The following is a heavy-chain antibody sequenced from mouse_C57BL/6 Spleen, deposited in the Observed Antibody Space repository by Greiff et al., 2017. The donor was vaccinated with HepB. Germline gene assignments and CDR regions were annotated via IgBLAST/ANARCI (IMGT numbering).Heavy chain of an antibody. CDR2: IDPENGDT. D-gene: IGHD1-1*01. Sequence: VQLQQSGAELVRPGASVKLSCTASGFNIKDDYMHWVKQRPEQGLEWIGWIDPENGDTEYASKFQGKATITADTSSNTAYLQLSSLTSEDTAVYYCTTLSYYYGKGDYWGQGTTLTVSS. CDR3: TTLSYYYGKGDY. CDR1: GFNIKDDY. V-gene: IGHV14-4*01. J-gene: IGHJ2*01.